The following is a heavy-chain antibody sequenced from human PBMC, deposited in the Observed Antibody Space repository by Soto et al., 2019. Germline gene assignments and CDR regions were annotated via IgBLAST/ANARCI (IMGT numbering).Heavy chain of an antibody. CDR2: ISGSGGST. Sequence: GGSLRLSCAASGFTFSSYAMSWVRQAPGKGLEWVSAISGSGGSTYYADSVKGRFTISRDNSKNTLYLQMNSLSAEDTAVYYCANNIAAAGTYYYYGMDVWGQGTTVTAP. CDR1: GFTFSSYA. V-gene: IGHV3-23*01. J-gene: IGHJ6*02. CDR3: ANNIAAAGTYYYYGMDV. D-gene: IGHD6-13*01.